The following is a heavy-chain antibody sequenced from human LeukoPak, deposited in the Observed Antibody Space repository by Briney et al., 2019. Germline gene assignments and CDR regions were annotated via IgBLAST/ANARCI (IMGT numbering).Heavy chain of an antibody. CDR1: GGSISSCY. V-gene: IGHV4-4*07. J-gene: IGHJ3*02. CDR2: INTNWST. D-gene: IGHD2-15*01. CDR3: ARGLVVYPDAFDI. Sequence: SQTLSLTCTLSGGSISSCYWRWLRHPAGEGLEWIWRINTNWSTNYNPSLKSRVTMSVDKSKNQFSLKLSSVTAADTAVYYCARGLVVYPDAFDIWGQGTMVTVAS.